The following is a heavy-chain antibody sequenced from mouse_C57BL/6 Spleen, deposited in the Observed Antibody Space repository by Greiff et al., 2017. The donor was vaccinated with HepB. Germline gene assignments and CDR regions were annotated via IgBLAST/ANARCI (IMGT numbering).Heavy chain of an antibody. CDR3: ARANWVLYYFDY. Sequence: EVKVEESGGGLVKPGGSLKLSCAASGFTFSDYGMHWVRQAPEKGLEWVAYISSGSSTIYYADTVKGRFTISRDNAKNTLFLQMTSLRSEDTAMYYCARANWVLYYFDYWGQGTTLTVSS. V-gene: IGHV5-17*01. CDR1: GFTFSDYG. J-gene: IGHJ2*01. D-gene: IGHD4-1*01. CDR2: ISSGSSTI.